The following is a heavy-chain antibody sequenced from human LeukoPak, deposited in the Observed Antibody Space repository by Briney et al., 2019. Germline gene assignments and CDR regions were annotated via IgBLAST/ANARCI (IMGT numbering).Heavy chain of an antibody. J-gene: IGHJ6*03. CDR1: GGSFSGYY. V-gene: IGHV4-34*01. D-gene: IGHD2-2*01. CDR3: ARGGFVVVPAAPRPYYYYMDV. CDR2: INHSGST. Sequence: PPETLSLICAVYGGSFSGYYWSWIRQPPGKGLEWIGEINHSGSTNYNPSLKSRVTISVDTSKNQFSLKLSSVTAADTAVYYCARGGFVVVPAAPRPYYYYMDVWGKGTTVTVSS.